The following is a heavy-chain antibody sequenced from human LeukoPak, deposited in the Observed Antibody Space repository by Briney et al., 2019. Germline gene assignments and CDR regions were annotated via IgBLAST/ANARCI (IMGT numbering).Heavy chain of an antibody. V-gene: IGHV3-23*01. J-gene: IGHJ4*02. Sequence: PGGSLRLSCAASGFTFTSYAMTWVRQAPGRGLEWVSAISGTGGTTYSADSVKGRFTISRDNYKDTLYLQMNSLTAEDTAIYYCAKTVTFGGGDWGQGTLVTVSS. CDR2: ISGTGGTT. CDR3: AKTVTFGGGD. D-gene: IGHD3-16*01. CDR1: GFTFTSYA.